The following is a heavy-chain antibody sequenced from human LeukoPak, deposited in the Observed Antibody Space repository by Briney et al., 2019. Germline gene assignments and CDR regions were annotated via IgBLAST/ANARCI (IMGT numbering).Heavy chain of an antibody. CDR1: GGSFSGYY. CDR3: AREGYFDTSGYFEY. V-gene: IGHV4-34*01. CDR2: INHSGST. J-gene: IGHJ4*02. D-gene: IGHD3-22*01. Sequence: SETLSLTCALYGGSFSGYYWSWIRPPPGKGLEWIGEINHSGSTNYNPSLKSRVTISVDKSNNRFSLKLSAVTAADSAIYYCAREGYFDTSGYFEYWGQGILVTVSP.